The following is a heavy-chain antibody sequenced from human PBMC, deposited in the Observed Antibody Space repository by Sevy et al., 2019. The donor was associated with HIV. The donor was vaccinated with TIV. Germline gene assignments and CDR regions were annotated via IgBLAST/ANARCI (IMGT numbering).Heavy chain of an antibody. CDR2: IVVGSGNT. Sequence: ASVKVSCKASGFTFTSSAVQWVRQARGQRLEWLGWIVVGSGNTNYAQKFQERVTITRDRSTSTAYMELSSLRSEDTAVYYCAAEGIAGDYFDYWGQGTLVTVSS. V-gene: IGHV1-58*01. D-gene: IGHD6-13*01. CDR1: GFTFTSSA. CDR3: AAEGIAGDYFDY. J-gene: IGHJ4*02.